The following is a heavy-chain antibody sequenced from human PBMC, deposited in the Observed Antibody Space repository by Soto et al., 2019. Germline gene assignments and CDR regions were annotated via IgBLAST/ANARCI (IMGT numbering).Heavy chain of an antibody. CDR2: IIPMFDTP. V-gene: IGHV1-69*13. CDR3: ARSGGLDRDFNY. J-gene: IGHJ4*02. Sequence: SVKVSCKPSGGTFSSDSFSWVRQAPGQGLEWMGGIIPMFDTPIYAQKFQDRVTITADESTSTAYMQLSSLRSGDTAVYYCARSGGLDRDFNYWGQGSLVTVSS. D-gene: IGHD2-15*01. CDR1: GGTFSSDS.